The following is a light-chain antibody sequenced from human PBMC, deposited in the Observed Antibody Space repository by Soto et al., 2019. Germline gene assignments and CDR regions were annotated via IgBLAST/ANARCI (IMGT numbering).Light chain of an antibody. Sequence: EVVMTQSPDTLSVSPGETVTLSCRASQSVRSKLAWYQQKPGQAPRLSIYGASTRATGIPARFSGSGSGTEFTLTISSLQSEDFAIYYCRQYNNWPPITFGQGTRLEIK. CDR3: RQYNNWPPIT. V-gene: IGKV3-15*01. CDR2: GAS. CDR1: QSVRSK. J-gene: IGKJ5*01.